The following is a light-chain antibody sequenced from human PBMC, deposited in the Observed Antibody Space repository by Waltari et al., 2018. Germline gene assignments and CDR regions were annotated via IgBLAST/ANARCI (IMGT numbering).Light chain of an antibody. CDR3: NFVPNNVWV. CDR1: SDINVADFI. J-gene: IGLJ3*02. CDR2: YESESEK. V-gene: IGLV5-37*01. Sequence: QPVLTQPPSSSASPGDSARLTCTLPSDINVADFIIYWYQQKPGSPPRFLLYYESESEKAQGRRFASRFSGSEDASANAGMLLISGLQSEDEADYYCNFVPNNVWVFGGGTKLTVL.